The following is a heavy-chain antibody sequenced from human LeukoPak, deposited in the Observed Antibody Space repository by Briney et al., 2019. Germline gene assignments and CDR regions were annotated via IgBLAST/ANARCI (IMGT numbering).Heavy chain of an antibody. CDR3: ARAKRQATVTRRTYYYYYYMDV. D-gene: IGHD4-17*01. Sequence: PSETLSLTCTVSGGSISSSSYYWGWIRQPPGKGLEWIGSIYYSGSTYYNPSLKSRVTISVDTSKNQFSLKLSSVTAADTAVYYCARAKRQATVTRRTYYYYYYMDVWGKGTTVTISS. J-gene: IGHJ6*03. V-gene: IGHV4-39*07. CDR1: GGSISSSSYY. CDR2: IYYSGST.